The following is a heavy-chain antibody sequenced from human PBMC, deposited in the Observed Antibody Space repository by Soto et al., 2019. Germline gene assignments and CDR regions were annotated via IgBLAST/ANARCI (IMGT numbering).Heavy chain of an antibody. J-gene: IGHJ3*02. V-gene: IGHV3-15*07. D-gene: IGHD3-22*01. CDR3: TSYYYDSRPGPRI. Sequence: KGLEWVGRIKSKTDGGTTDYAAPVKGRFTTSRDDSKNTLYLQMNSLKTEYTALYYCTSYYYDSRPGPRIWAERTIVTVPS. CDR2: IKSKTDGGTT.